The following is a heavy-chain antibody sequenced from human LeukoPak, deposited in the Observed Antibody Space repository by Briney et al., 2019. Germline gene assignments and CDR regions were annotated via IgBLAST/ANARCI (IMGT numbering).Heavy chain of an antibody. V-gene: IGHV3-23*01. D-gene: IGHD6-13*01. CDR2: ISGSGGST. J-gene: IGHJ5*02. CDR1: GFTFSSYA. CDR3: AYSSSHGRWFDP. Sequence: LAGGSLRLSCAASGFTFSSYAMSWVRQAPGKGLEWVSAISGSGGSTYYADSVKGRFTISRDNSKNTLYLQMNSLRAEDTAVYYCAYSSSHGRWFDPWGQGTLVTVSS.